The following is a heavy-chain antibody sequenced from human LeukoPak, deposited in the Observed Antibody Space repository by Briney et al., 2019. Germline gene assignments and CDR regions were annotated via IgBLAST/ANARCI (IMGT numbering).Heavy chain of an antibody. D-gene: IGHD1-26*01. CDR3: ARDRIVGAAKGDSGPDY. CDR1: GYTFTSYG. Sequence: ASVKVSCKASGYTFTSYGISWVRQAPGQGLEWMGWISAYNGNTNYAQKLQGRVTMTTDTSTSTAYMELRSLRSDDTAVYYCARDRIVGAAKGDSGPDYWGQGTLVTVSS. CDR2: ISAYNGNT. V-gene: IGHV1-18*01. J-gene: IGHJ4*02.